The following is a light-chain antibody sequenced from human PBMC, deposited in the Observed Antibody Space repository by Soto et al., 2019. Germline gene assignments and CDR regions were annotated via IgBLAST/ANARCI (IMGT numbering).Light chain of an antibody. J-gene: IGKJ4*01. V-gene: IGKV3-20*01. CDR2: GAS. CDR3: QQYGVSPT. Sequence: EIVLTQSPGTLSLSPGERATLSCRASQTISNTCLAWYQQRPGQAPRLLIYGASGRAAGIPDRFSGSGSGTDFTLSISRLEPEDFAVYYCQQYGVSPTFGGGTKVDI. CDR1: QTISNTC.